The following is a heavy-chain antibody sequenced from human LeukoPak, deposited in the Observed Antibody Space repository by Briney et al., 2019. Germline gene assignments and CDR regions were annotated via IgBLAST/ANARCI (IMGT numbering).Heavy chain of an antibody. Sequence: ASVKVSCKASGYTFTSYDINWVRQATGQGLEWMGWMNPNSGNTGYAQKFQGRVTMTRNTSMSTAYMELSSLRSEDTAVYYCASGYCSSTSCYTSKYYYYGMDVWGQGTTVTVS. J-gene: IGHJ6*02. D-gene: IGHD2-2*02. CDR2: MNPNSGNT. CDR3: ASGYCSSTSCYTSKYYYYGMDV. V-gene: IGHV1-8*01. CDR1: GYTFTSYD.